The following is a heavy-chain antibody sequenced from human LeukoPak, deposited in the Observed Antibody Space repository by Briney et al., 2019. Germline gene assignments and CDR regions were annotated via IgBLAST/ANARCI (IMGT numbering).Heavy chain of an antibody. CDR2: IYYSGST. CDR3: ARQSPAEQQLFPVDV. CDR1: GGSISGSSYY. D-gene: IGHD6-13*01. V-gene: IGHV4-39*01. Sequence: SETLSLTCTVSGGSISGSSYYWGWIRQPPGKGLEWIGSIYYSGSTYYNPSLKSRVTISVDTSKNQFSLKLSSVTAADTAVYYCARQSPAEQQLFPVDVWGKGTTVTVSS. J-gene: IGHJ6*04.